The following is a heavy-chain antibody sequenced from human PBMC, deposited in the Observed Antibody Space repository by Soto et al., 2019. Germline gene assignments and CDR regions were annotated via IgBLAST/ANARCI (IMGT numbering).Heavy chain of an antibody. Sequence: QVQLVQSGAEVKKPGASVKVSCKASGYTFTSYAMHWVRQAPGQRLEWMGWINAGNGNTKYSQKFQGRVTITRDTSASTAYMELSSLRSEGTAVYYCARGGSLYWYVDLWGRGTLVTVSS. CDR2: INAGNGNT. V-gene: IGHV1-3*01. J-gene: IGHJ2*01. CDR1: GYTFTSYA. CDR3: ARGGSLYWYVDL. D-gene: IGHD1-26*01.